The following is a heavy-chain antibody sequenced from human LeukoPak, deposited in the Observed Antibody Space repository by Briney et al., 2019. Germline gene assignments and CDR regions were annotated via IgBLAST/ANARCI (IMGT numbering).Heavy chain of an antibody. D-gene: IGHD3-22*01. J-gene: IGHJ4*02. CDR2: MNPNSGNT. Sequence: GASVKVSCKASGYTFTSYDINWVRQATGQGLEWMGWMNPNSGNTGYAQKFQGRVTMTRNTSISTAYMELSSLRSEDTAVYYCARRAPHYCDSSGYLIGYWGQGTLVTVSS. CDR3: ARRAPHYCDSSGYLIGY. CDR1: GYTFTSYD. V-gene: IGHV1-8*01.